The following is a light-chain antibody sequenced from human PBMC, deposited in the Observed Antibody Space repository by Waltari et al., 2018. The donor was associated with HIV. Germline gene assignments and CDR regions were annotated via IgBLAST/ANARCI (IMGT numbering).Light chain of an antibody. V-gene: IGKV3-15*01. CDR1: QSVSSN. Sequence: ELVMTQSPATLSVSPGERATLSCRASQSVSSNLAWYQQKPGQAPRLLIYGASTRATGIPARFSGSGSGTEFTLTISSLQSEDFAVYYCQQYNNWPGTFGQGTKVKSN. J-gene: IGKJ1*01. CDR2: GAS. CDR3: QQYNNWPGT.